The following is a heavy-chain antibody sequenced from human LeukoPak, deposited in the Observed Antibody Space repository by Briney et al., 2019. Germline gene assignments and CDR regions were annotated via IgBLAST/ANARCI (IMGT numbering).Heavy chain of an antibody. V-gene: IGHV4-34*01. Sequence: SETLSLTCAVYGGSFSGYYWSWIRQPPGKGLEWIGEINHSGSTNYNPSLKSRVTISVDTSKNQFSLKLSSVTAADTAVYYCAKVEGYCSGGSCYRNDYWGQGTLVTVSS. CDR3: AKVEGYCSGGSCYRNDY. CDR1: GGSFSGYY. J-gene: IGHJ4*02. CDR2: INHSGST. D-gene: IGHD2-15*01.